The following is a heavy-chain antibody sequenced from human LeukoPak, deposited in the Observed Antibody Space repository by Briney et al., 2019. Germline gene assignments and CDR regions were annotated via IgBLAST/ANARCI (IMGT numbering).Heavy chain of an antibody. CDR2: INPSGGST. Sequence: GASVKVSCKASGYTFTSYYMHWVRREPGQGLEWMGIINPSGGSTSYAQKFQGRVTMTRDTSTSTVYMELSSLRSEDTAVYYCARVKPNYYDSSAYGTFDIWGQGTMVTVSS. V-gene: IGHV1-46*01. CDR3: ARVKPNYYDSSAYGTFDI. J-gene: IGHJ3*02. CDR1: GYTFTSYY. D-gene: IGHD3-22*01.